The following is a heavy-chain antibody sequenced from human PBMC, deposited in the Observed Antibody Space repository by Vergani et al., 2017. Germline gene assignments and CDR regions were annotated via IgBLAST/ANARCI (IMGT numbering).Heavy chain of an antibody. Sequence: QVQLQQWGPGLVKPSQTLSLTCTVSGGSISSGSYYWSWIRQPAGKGLEWIGRIYTSGSTNYNPSLKSRVTISVDTSKNQFSLKLSSVTAADTAVYYCARADPITMVRGVIINYWYFDLWGRGTLVAVSS. J-gene: IGHJ2*01. CDR2: IYTSGST. CDR1: GGSISSGSYY. CDR3: ARADPITMVRGVIINYWYFDL. V-gene: IGHV4-61*02. D-gene: IGHD3-10*01.